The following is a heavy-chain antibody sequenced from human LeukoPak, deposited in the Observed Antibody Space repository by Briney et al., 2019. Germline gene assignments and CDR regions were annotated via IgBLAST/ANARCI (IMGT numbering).Heavy chain of an antibody. J-gene: IGHJ4*02. Sequence: TSETLSLTCSVSGGSIFSSNYYWGWIRQSPGKGLEWIGNIYYTGRTNYNPSLKSRVTISVDASKKQFSLKLSSVTAADTAVYYYARDWRNYLDYWGQGTLVTVSS. CDR2: IYYTGRT. V-gene: IGHV4-39*07. CDR1: GGSIFSSNYY. CDR3: ARDWRNYLDY. D-gene: IGHD2/OR15-2a*01.